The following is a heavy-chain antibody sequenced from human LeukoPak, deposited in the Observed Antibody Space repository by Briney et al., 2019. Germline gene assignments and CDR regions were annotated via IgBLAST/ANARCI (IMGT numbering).Heavy chain of an antibody. Sequence: SETLSLTCTVSGGSIRSYYWSWIRQPAGKGLEWIGRIYTSGSTNYNPSLRSRVTMSVDTSKNQFSLKLSSVTAADTAVYYCARQSSWYVFDYWGQGTLVTVSS. CDR2: IYTSGST. J-gene: IGHJ4*02. CDR3: ARQSSWYVFDY. D-gene: IGHD6-13*01. V-gene: IGHV4-4*07. CDR1: GGSIRSYY.